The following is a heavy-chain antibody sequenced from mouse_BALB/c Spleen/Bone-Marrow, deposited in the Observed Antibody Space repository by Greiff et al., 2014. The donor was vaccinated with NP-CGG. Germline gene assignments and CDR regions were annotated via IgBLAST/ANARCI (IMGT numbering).Heavy chain of an antibody. CDR1: GFNIKDTY. Sequence: LVESGAELVKPGASVKLSCTASGFNIKDTYMHWVKQRPEQGLEWIGRIDPANGNTKYDPKFQGKASITADTSSNTAYLQLSSLTSEDTAVYYCASYVYGYYFDNWGQGTTLTVSS. D-gene: IGHD2-2*01. CDR2: IDPANGNT. CDR3: ASYVYGYYFDN. V-gene: IGHV14-3*02. J-gene: IGHJ2*01.